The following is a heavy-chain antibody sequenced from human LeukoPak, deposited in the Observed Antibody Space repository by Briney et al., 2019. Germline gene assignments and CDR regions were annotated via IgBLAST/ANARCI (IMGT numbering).Heavy chain of an antibody. CDR3: AREYQLGEYYYYGMDV. J-gene: IGHJ6*02. V-gene: IGHV1-46*01. CDR2: INPSGGST. CDR1: GYTFTSYY. Sequence: ASVKVSCKASGYTFTSYYMHWVRQAPGQGLEWMGIINPSGGSTSYAQKFQGRVTMTRDTSTSTVYMELSSLRSEDTAVYYCAREYQLGEYYYYGMDVWGQGTTVTVSS. D-gene: IGHD2-2*01.